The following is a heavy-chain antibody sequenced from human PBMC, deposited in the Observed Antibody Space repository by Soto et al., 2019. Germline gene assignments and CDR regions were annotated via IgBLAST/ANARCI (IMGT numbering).Heavy chain of an antibody. Sequence: PSETLSLTCTVSGGSIRSYYWSWIRQPPGKGLEWIGNIYYSGSTNYNPSLKSRVTLSVDTSKNQFSLKLNSMTAADTAVYYCARHNYGSGSTYFDYWGQGTLVTV. CDR1: GGSIRSYY. V-gene: IGHV4-59*08. J-gene: IGHJ4*02. CDR3: ARHNYGSGSTYFDY. CDR2: IYYSGST. D-gene: IGHD3-10*01.